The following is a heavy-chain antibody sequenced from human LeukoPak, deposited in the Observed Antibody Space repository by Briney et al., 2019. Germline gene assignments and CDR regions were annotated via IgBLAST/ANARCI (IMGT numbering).Heavy chain of an antibody. J-gene: IGHJ4*02. V-gene: IGHV1-18*01. CDR1: GYTFTSYG. CDR2: ISAYNGNT. D-gene: IGHD2-2*03. Sequence: ASVKVSCKXSGYTFTSYGISWVRQAPGQGLEWMGLISAYNGNTNYAQKLQGRVTMTTDTSTSTAYMELRSLRSDDTAVYYCARMDIVVVPAVDPLDYWGQGTLVTVSS. CDR3: ARMDIVVVPAVDPLDY.